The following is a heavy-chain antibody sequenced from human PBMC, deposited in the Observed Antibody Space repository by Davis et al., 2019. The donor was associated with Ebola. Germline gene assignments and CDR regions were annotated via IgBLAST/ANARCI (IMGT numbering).Heavy chain of an antibody. Sequence: MPSETLSLTCTVSGGSISTYYWSWIRQPPGKGLEWIGYIYNIGNTKYNRSLKSRVTISLDTSKNQFSLRLSSVTAADTAVYYCARSHSDWLLPFDYWGQGTLATVSS. V-gene: IGHV4-59*01. CDR1: GGSISTYY. J-gene: IGHJ4*02. D-gene: IGHD3-9*01. CDR2: IYNIGNT. CDR3: ARSHSDWLLPFDY.